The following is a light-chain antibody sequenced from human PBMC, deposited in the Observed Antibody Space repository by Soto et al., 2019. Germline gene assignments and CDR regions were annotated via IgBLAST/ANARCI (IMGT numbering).Light chain of an antibody. V-gene: IGKV3-11*01. CDR2: DAS. Sequence: EIVLTQSPATLSFSPGERATLSCRASQSVSSYLAWYQQKPGQAPRLLIYDASNRATGIPARFSGSGSGTEFTLTISSLQSEDFAVYYCQQYGSSPCTFGQGTKVDIK. CDR1: QSVSSY. CDR3: QQYGSSPCT. J-gene: IGKJ1*01.